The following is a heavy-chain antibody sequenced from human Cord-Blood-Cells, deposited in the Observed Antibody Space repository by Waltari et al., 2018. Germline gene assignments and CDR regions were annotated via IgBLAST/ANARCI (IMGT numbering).Heavy chain of an antibody. CDR2: IYYSGST. Sequence: QLPLQESGPGLVKPSEPLSLTCTVSGGPIRSSSSSWGWLRQPPGKGLEWIGSIYYSGSTYYNPSLKSRVTISVDTSKNQFSLKLSSVTAADTAVYYCARRCRYYYYGMDVWGQGTTVTVSS. CDR3: ARRCRYYYYGMDV. D-gene: IGHD2-8*01. J-gene: IGHJ6*02. V-gene: IGHV4-39*01. CDR1: GGPIRSSSSS.